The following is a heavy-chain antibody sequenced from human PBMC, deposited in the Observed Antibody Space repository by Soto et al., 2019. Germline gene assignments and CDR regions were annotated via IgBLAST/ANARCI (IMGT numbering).Heavy chain of an antibody. D-gene: IGHD3-3*01. CDR2: ISGSGGST. J-gene: IGHJ4*02. Sequence: EVQLLESGGGLVQPGGSLRLSCAASGFTFSSYAMSWVRQAPGKGLEWVSAISGSGGSTYYADSVKGRFTISRENSKNALYLQMNSLRAEDTAVYYCAKDGGPDFWSGYYFYWGQGTLVTVSS. CDR1: GFTFSSYA. V-gene: IGHV3-23*01. CDR3: AKDGGPDFWSGYYFY.